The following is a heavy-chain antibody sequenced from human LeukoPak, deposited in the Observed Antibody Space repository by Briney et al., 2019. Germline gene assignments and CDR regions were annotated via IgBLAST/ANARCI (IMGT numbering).Heavy chain of an antibody. CDR2: ISDDGSHK. J-gene: IGHJ4*02. V-gene: IGHV3-30*04. CDR3: ARDPNRLADYGGDYFDH. D-gene: IGHD4-23*01. CDR1: GFTFSSFS. Sequence: PGGSLRLSCVASGFTFSSFSMHGVRQAPGNGLEWVAVISDDGSHKSYADSVRGGFTISRDNSKNTLSLQLHTLRPEDTALFYCARDPNRLADYGGDYFDHWGQGTLVTVSS.